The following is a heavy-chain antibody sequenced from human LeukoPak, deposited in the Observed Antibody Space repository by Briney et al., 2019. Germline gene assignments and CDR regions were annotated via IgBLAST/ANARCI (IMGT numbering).Heavy chain of an antibody. V-gene: IGHV3-9*01. CDR1: GFTFDDYA. CDR2: ISWNSGSI. J-gene: IGHJ4*02. CDR3: AKGGIAVAGTWVDY. D-gene: IGHD6-19*01. Sequence: GRSLRLSCAASGFTFDDYAMHWVRQAPGKGLEWVSGISWNSGSIGYADSVKGRFTISRDNAKNSLYLQMNSLRAEDTALYYRAKGGIAVAGTWVDYCGQGTLVTVSS.